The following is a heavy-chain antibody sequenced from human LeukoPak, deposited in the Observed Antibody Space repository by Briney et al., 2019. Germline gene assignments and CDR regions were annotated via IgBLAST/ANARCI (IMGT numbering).Heavy chain of an antibody. J-gene: IGHJ4*02. CDR3: ARGGVTMIVVVN. CDR1: GFTFSSYG. CDR2: ISYDGSNK. Sequence: PGRSLRLSCAASGFTFSSYGIHWVRQAPGKGLEWVAVISYDGSNKYYTDSVKGRFTISRDNSKNTLYLQMNSLRAEDTAVYYCARGGVTMIVVVNWGQGTLVTVSS. V-gene: IGHV3-30*14. D-gene: IGHD3-22*01.